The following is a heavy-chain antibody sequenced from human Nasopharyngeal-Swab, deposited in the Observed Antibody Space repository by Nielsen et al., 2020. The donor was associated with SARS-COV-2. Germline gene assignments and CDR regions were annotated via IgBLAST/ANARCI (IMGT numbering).Heavy chain of an antibody. CDR2: ISWNSGSI. V-gene: IGHV3-9*01. D-gene: IGHD3-10*01. J-gene: IGHJ6*02. CDR3: ANLYGSGSYYNSTMSYYYYYGMDV. CDR1: GFTFDDYA. Sequence: SLKISWAASGFTFDDYAMHWVRQAPGKGLEWVSGISWNSGSIGYADSVKGRFTISRDNAKNSLYLQMNSLRAEDTALYYCANLYGSGSYYNSTMSYYYYYGMDVWGQGTTVTVSS.